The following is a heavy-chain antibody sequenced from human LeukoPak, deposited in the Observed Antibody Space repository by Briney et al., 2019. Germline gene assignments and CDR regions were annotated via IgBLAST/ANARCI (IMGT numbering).Heavy chain of an antibody. Sequence: GGSLRLSCAASGFTFSSYSMNWVRQAPGKGLEWVSSISSSSSYIYYADSVKGRFTISRDNAKNSLYLQMNSLRAEDTAVYYCAREAAAGTGWFDPWGQGTLVTVSS. CDR2: ISSSSSYI. CDR1: GFTFSSYS. V-gene: IGHV3-21*04. J-gene: IGHJ5*02. D-gene: IGHD6-13*01. CDR3: AREAAAGTGWFDP.